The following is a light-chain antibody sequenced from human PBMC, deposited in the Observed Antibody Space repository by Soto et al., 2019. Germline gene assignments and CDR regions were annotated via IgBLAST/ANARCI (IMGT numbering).Light chain of an antibody. V-gene: IGKV3-11*01. CDR3: QHRSNWPLT. Sequence: EIVLTQSPATLSLSPGERATLSCRASQSVSSHLAWYQQKPGQAPRLLIYEASNRATGIPARFSGSGSGTDFTLTISSLEPEDFAVYYCQHRSNWPLTFGGGTKVEIK. J-gene: IGKJ4*01. CDR2: EAS. CDR1: QSVSSH.